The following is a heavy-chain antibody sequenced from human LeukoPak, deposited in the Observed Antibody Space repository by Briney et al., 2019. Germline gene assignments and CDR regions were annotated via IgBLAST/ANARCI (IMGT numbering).Heavy chain of an antibody. V-gene: IGHV3-74*01. J-gene: IGHJ1*01. CDR1: GFTFSNYW. D-gene: IGHD3-22*01. CDR2: INSDGSIT. Sequence: GGSLRLSCAASGFTFSNYWMHWVRQAPGKGLVWVSRINSDGSITSYADSVKGRFTISRDNAESTLNLQMNSLRAEDTAVYYCTTLAPSSDFQHWGQGTLVTVSS. CDR3: TTLAPSSDFQH.